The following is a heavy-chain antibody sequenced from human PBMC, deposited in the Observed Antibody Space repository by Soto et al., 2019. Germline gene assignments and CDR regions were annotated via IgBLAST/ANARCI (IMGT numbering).Heavy chain of an antibody. Sequence: QVQLVQSGAEVKKPGXSVXVSCKASGGTFGSYAISWVRQAPGQGLEWMGGIIPIPGTANYAQKFQGRVTIAADESTSTAYMELSSLRSEDTAVYYCARSQGSSTSLEIYYYYYYGMDVWGQGTTVTVSS. J-gene: IGHJ6*02. CDR2: IIPIPGTA. V-gene: IGHV1-69*01. D-gene: IGHD2-2*01. CDR1: GGTFGSYA. CDR3: ARSQGSSTSLEIYYYYYYGMDV.